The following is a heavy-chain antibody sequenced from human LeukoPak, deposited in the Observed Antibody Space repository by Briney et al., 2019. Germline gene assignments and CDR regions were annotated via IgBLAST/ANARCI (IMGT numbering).Heavy chain of an antibody. Sequence: ASVKVSCKASGYTFTSYYMHWVRQAPGQGLEWMGIINPSGGSTSYAQKFQGRVTRTRDTSTSTVYMELSSLRSEDTAVYYCATGRNIVATDYYYMDVWGEGTTVTVSS. V-gene: IGHV1-46*01. CDR3: ATGRNIVATDYYYMDV. J-gene: IGHJ6*03. D-gene: IGHD5-12*01. CDR1: GYTFTSYY. CDR2: INPSGGST.